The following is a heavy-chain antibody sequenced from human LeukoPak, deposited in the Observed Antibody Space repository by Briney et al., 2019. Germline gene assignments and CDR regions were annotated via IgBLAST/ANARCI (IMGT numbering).Heavy chain of an antibody. V-gene: IGHV3-30*18. CDR3: AKIVRPWKTCLPLDY. Sequence: GGSLRLSCAASGFTFSSYGMHWVRQAPGKGLEWVAVISYDGSNKYYADSVKGRFTISRDNSKNTLYLQMNSLRAEDTAVYYCAKIVRPWKTCLPLDYWGQGTLVTVST. D-gene: IGHD1-1*01. CDR1: GFTFSSYG. J-gene: IGHJ4*02. CDR2: ISYDGSNK.